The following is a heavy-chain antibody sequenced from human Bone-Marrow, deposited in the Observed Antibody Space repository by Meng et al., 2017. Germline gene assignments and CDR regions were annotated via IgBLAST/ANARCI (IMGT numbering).Heavy chain of an antibody. J-gene: IGHJ6*02. V-gene: IGHV3-7*01. CDR3: ARDFGVVVPYYYYYGMDV. CDR2: IKQDGSEK. D-gene: IGHD3-22*01. CDR1: GFTFSSYW. Sequence: GESLKISCAASGFTFSSYWMSWVRQAPGKGLEWVANIKQDGSEKYYVDSVKGRFIISRDNAKNSLYLQMNSLRAEDTAVYYCARDFGVVVPYYYYYGMDVWGQGTTVTV.